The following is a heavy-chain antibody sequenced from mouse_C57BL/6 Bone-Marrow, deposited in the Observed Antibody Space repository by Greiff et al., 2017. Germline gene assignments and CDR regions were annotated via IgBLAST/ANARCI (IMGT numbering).Heavy chain of an antibody. CDR2: IHPNSGST. CDR1: GYTFTSYW. J-gene: IGHJ4*01. CDR3: ARGAPSVGCYAMDY. D-gene: IGHD1-3*01. V-gene: IGHV1-64*01. Sequence: VQLQQPGAELVKPGASVKLSCKASGYTFTSYWMHWVKQRPGQGLEWIGMIHPNSGSTNYNEKFKSKATLTVDKSSSTAYMQLSSLTSEDTAVYYGARGAPSVGCYAMDYWGQGTSVTVSS.